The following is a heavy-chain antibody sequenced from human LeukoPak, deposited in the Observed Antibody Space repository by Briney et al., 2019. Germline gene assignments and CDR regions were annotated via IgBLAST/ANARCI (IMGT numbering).Heavy chain of an antibody. CDR2: IYYSGST. Sequence: KPSETLSLTCTVAGRSISSYYWSWIRQPPGKGLEWIGYIYYSGSTNYNPSLKSRVTISINTSKNQFSLRLSSVTAADTAVYYCARHSEAYSSTSYYYDFDYWGQGTLVTVSS. V-gene: IGHV4-59*08. CDR3: ARHSEAYSSTSYYYDFDY. CDR1: GRSISSYY. J-gene: IGHJ4*02. D-gene: IGHD6-6*01.